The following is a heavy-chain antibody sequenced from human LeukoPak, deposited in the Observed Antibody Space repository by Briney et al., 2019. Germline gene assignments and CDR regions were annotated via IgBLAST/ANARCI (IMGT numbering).Heavy chain of an antibody. CDR2: ISYDGSNK. CDR3: ATPSSGYSKDAFDI. Sequence: GGSLRLSCAASGSTFSSYAMHWVRQAPGKGLEWVAVISYDGSNKYYADSVKGRFTISRDNSKNTLYLQMNSLRAEDTAVYYCATPSSGYSKDAFDIWGQGTMVTVSS. D-gene: IGHD3-22*01. CDR1: GSTFSSYA. J-gene: IGHJ3*02. V-gene: IGHV3-30*04.